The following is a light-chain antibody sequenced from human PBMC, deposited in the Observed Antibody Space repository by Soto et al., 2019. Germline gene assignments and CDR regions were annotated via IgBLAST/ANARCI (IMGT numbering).Light chain of an antibody. CDR1: QDISNY. V-gene: IGKV1-33*01. J-gene: IGKJ2*01. CDR3: QQYDNLPLYL. Sequence: DIQMTQSPSSLSASVGDRVTITCQASQDISNYLNWYQQKPGKAPKLLIYHASNLETVVPSRFSGSGSGTDFTYTISSLQPEDIATHYCQQYDNLPLYLFGQGTKLQIK. CDR2: HAS.